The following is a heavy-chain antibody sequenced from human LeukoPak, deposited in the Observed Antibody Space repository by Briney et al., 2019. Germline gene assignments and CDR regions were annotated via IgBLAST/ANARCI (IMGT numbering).Heavy chain of an antibody. J-gene: IGHJ3*02. V-gene: IGHV4-61*02. Sequence: SQTLSLTCTVSGGSISSGSYYWSWIRQPAGKRLEWIGRIYTSRSTNYNPSLKSRVTISVDTSKNQFSLKLSSVTAADTAVYYCARDGPGSRYYDSSGYYSAFDIWGQGTMVTVSS. CDR3: ARDGPGSRYYDSSGYYSAFDI. CDR2: IYTSRST. D-gene: IGHD3-22*01. CDR1: GGSISSGSYY.